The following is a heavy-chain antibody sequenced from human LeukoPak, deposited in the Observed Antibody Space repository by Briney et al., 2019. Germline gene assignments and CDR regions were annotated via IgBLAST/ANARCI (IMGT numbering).Heavy chain of an antibody. Sequence: GGSLRLSCAASGFTFSSYAMSWVRQAPGKGLEWVSIINEGGSDAYYADSAKGRFTISRDNSKKTLHLQMNSLRVEDTAVYYCAREKEVGFGETNGYWGQGTLVTVSS. J-gene: IGHJ4*02. CDR2: INEGGSDA. CDR3: AREKEVGFGETNGY. CDR1: GFTFSSYA. V-gene: IGHV3-23*01. D-gene: IGHD1-26*01.